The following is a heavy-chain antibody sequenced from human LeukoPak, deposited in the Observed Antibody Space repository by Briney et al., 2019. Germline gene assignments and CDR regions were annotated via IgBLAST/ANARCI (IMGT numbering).Heavy chain of an antibody. Sequence: SETLSLTCSVSGDSIIGYYWGWIRQPPGKGLEWIGSIYYSGSTYYNPSLKSRVSISVHTSKNQFSLKLRSVTAADTPVYYCARPVPSRLGWFDPWGQGTLVTVSS. CDR2: IYYSGST. J-gene: IGHJ5*02. D-gene: IGHD1-1*01. V-gene: IGHV4-39*01. CDR3: ARPVPSRLGWFDP. CDR1: GDSIIGYY.